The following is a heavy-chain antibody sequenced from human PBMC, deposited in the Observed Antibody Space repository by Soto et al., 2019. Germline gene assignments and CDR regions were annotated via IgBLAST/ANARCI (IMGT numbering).Heavy chain of an antibody. D-gene: IGHD3-22*01. CDR1: GASVSNGY. J-gene: IGHJ5*02. CDR2: MYFGGSF. Sequence: QMQLQASGPGLVKPSETLSLTCNVSGASVSNGYWSWIRQPPGKGLEWIGFMYFGGSFNYNPALTSRATISVETSKNQFPMKLTSVTASDTAVYYCARSYYDSTGLAVDPWGQGTLVTVSS. V-gene: IGHV4-59*02. CDR3: ARSYYDSTGLAVDP.